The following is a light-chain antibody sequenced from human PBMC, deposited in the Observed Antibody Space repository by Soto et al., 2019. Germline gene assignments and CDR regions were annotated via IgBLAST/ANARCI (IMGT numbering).Light chain of an antibody. Sequence: ALTNAASVYGVPRESRPISCNGKSSDFGGYNYVSWYQQHPGKAPKLMIYDVSNRPSGVSNRFSGSKSGNTASLTISGLQAEDEADYYCSSYTSSSTLYVFGTGTRSPS. J-gene: IGLJ1*01. V-gene: IGLV2-14*01. CDR3: SSYTSSSTLYV. CDR2: DVS. CDR1: SSDFGGYNY.